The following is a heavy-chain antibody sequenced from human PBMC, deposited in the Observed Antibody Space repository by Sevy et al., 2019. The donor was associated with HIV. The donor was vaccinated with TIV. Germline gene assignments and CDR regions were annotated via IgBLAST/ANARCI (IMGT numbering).Heavy chain of an antibody. CDR2: IWYDGSSQ. CDR1: GFIFSTYG. D-gene: IGHD6-13*01. V-gene: IGHV3-33*08. J-gene: IGHJ4*02. CDR3: VSGASIAAAGNFAY. Sequence: GGSLRLSCAASGFIFSTYGMHWVRQAAGKGLEWVALIWYDGSSQYYADSVQGRFTISRDNSKNTLDLQMNSLRAEDTAVYYCVSGASIAAAGNFAYWGQGTLVTVSS.